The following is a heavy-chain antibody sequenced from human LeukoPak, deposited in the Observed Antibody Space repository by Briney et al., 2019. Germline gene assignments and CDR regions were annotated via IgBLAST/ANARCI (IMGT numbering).Heavy chain of an antibody. CDR3: ARQLPVPAAPAFDY. CDR1: GYSFTTYW. V-gene: IGHV5-51*01. Sequence: GESLKISCKGSGYSFTTYWIGWVRQMPGKGLEWMGIIYPGDSDTRYSPSFQGQVTISADKSINTAYLQWSSLKASDTAMYYCARQLPVPAAPAFDYWGQGTLVTVSS. D-gene: IGHD2-2*01. CDR2: IYPGDSDT. J-gene: IGHJ4*02.